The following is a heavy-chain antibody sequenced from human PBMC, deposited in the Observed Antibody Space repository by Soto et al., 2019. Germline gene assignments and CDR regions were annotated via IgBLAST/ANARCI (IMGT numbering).Heavy chain of an antibody. CDR3: ARDIGGWYELDY. Sequence: EVQLVESGGGLVKPGGSLRLSCAASGFTFSSYSMNWVRQAPGKGLEWVSSISSSSSYIYYADSVKGRFTISRDNAKNSLYLQMNSLRAEDTAVYYCARDIGGWYELDYWGQGTLVTVSS. V-gene: IGHV3-21*01. J-gene: IGHJ4*02. D-gene: IGHD6-19*01. CDR2: ISSSSSYI. CDR1: GFTFSSYS.